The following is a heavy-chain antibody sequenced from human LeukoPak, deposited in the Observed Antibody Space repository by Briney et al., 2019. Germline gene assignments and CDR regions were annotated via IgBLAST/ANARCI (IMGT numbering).Heavy chain of an antibody. V-gene: IGHV3-9*01. CDR3: AIEPFWSGYFSNLHFDY. J-gene: IGHJ4*02. CDR2: ISWNSGSM. Sequence: GGSLRLSCAASGFTFDDYAMHWVRQAPGKGLEWVSGISWNSGSMDYADSVKGRFTISRDNAKNSLYLQMNSLRAEDTAVYYCAIEPFWSGYFSNLHFDYWGRGALVTVSS. D-gene: IGHD3-3*01. CDR1: GFTFDDYA.